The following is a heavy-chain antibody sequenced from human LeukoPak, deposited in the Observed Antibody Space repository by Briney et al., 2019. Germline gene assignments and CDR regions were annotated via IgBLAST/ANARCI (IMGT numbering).Heavy chain of an antibody. CDR1: GFTFSTTW. CDR3: TTQRSIGY. V-gene: IGHV3-15*01. D-gene: IGHD3-10*01. CDR2: IKSNTDGGTT. J-gene: IGHJ4*02. Sequence: GGSLRLSCAASGFTFSTTWMNWVRQAPGKGLEWLARIKSNTDGGTTDYAAPVKGRFTISRDDSKNTLFLQMNSLKTEDTAVYYCTTQRSIGYWGQGTLVTVSS.